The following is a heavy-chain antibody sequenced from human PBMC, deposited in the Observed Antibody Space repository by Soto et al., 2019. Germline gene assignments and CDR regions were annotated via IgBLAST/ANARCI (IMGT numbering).Heavy chain of an antibody. CDR1: GYTFTGYY. J-gene: IGHJ5*02. CDR3: ARGCDYSNHNWFDP. V-gene: IGHV1-2*04. Sequence: GASVKVSCKASGYTFTGYYMHWVRQAPGQGLEWMGWINPNSGGTNYAQKFQGWVTMTRDTSISTAYMELSRLRSDDTAVYYCARGCDYSNHNWFDPWGQGTLVTVSS. D-gene: IGHD4-4*01. CDR2: INPNSGGT.